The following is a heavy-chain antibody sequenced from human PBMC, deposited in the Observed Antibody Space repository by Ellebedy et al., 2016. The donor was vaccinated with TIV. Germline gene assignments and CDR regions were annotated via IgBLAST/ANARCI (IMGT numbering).Heavy chain of an antibody. D-gene: IGHD4-17*01. J-gene: IGHJ4*02. CDR1: GFSFDSYA. V-gene: IGHV3-23*01. CDR3: AKDTWGPGSDDYSDDGSGGLGH. Sequence: GESLKISCTASGFSFDSYAMTWVRQAPGKGLQWVSSISSSGATVHYADSVKGRFTISRDSSKNTLYLQLNSLRVDDTAIYYFAKDTWGPGSDDYSDDGSGGLGHWGRGTLVSVSS. CDR2: ISSSGATV.